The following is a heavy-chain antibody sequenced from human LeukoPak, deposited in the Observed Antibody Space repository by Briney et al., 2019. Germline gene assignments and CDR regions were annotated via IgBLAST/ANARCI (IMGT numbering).Heavy chain of an antibody. CDR3: ARGRDIVVVPAARFDP. V-gene: IGHV1-2*02. Sequence: ASVKVSCKASGYTFTGYYMHWVRQAPGQGLEWMGWINPNSGGTNYAQKFQGRVTMTRDTSISTAYMELSRLRSDDTAVYYCARGRDIVVVPAARFDPWGQGTLVTVYS. D-gene: IGHD2-2*01. CDR2: INPNSGGT. J-gene: IGHJ5*02. CDR1: GYTFTGYY.